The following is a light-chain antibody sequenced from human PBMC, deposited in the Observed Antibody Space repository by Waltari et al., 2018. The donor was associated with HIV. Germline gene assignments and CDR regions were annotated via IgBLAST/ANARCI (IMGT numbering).Light chain of an antibody. CDR3: CSYAGSYTL. CDR1: SSDVASYNY. J-gene: IGLJ2*01. CDR2: DVS. V-gene: IGLV2-11*01. Sequence: QSALTQPRSVSGSPGQSVTISCTGTSSDVASYNYISWYQQYPGKAPKLMIYDVSKRPSGVPDRFSGSKSGNTASLTISGLQAEDEADYYCCSYAGSYTLFGGGTKLTVL.